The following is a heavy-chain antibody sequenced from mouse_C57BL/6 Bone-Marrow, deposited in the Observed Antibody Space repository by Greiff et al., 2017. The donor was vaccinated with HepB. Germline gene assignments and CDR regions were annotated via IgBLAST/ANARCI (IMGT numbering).Heavy chain of an antibody. CDR2: IYPGSGST. J-gene: IGHJ4*01. CDR1: GYTFTSYW. CDR3: ASSLLVYYAMDY. V-gene: IGHV1-55*01. Sequence: QVQLQHPGAELVKPGASVKMSCKASGYTFTSYWITWVKQSPGQGLEWIGDIYPGSGSTNYNEKFKSKATLTVDTSSSTAYMQLSSLTSEDSAVYYCASSLLVYYAMDYWGQGTSVTVSS. D-gene: IGHD6-5*01.